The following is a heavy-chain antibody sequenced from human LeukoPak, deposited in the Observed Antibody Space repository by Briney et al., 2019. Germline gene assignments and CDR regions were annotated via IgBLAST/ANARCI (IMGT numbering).Heavy chain of an antibody. CDR2: ISSSSSTI. CDR3: GGGGVSWGEGYFDY. J-gene: IGHJ4*02. Sequence: GGSLRLSCAASGFTFSDYYMSWIRQVPGKGLEWVSYISSSSSTIYYADSVKGRFTISRDNAKNLLYLQMNTLRAEDTAVYYCGGGGVSWGEGYFDYWGQGTLVTVSS. V-gene: IGHV3-11*01. CDR1: GFTFSDYY. D-gene: IGHD3-16*01.